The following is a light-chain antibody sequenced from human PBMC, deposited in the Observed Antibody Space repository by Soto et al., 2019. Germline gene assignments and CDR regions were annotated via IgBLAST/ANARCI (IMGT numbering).Light chain of an antibody. V-gene: IGKV3-20*01. J-gene: IGKJ2*01. Sequence: EIVLTQSPGTLSLSPGERATLSCRASQSVSSSLLAWYQQKPGQAPRLLMYGASSRATGIPDRFSGSGSGTDFTLTISRLEPEDFAVYYCQQYGGSPLYTFGQGTKLEIK. CDR1: QSVSSSL. CDR2: GAS. CDR3: QQYGGSPLYT.